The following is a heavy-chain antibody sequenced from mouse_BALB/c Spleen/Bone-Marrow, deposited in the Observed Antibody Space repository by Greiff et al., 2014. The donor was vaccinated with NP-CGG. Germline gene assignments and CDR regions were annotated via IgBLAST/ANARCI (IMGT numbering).Heavy chain of an antibody. CDR2: IDPANGNT. J-gene: IGHJ3*01. V-gene: IGHV14-3*02. D-gene: IGHD1-2*01. CDR3: TRMHYYGRAWFAY. CDR1: GFNIKDTY. Sequence: VQLQQSGAELVKPGASVKLSCPASGFNIKDTYMPWVKQRPEQGLEWIGRIDPANGNTKYDPKFQGKATITADTSSNTAYLQLSSLTSEDTAVYYCTRMHYYGRAWFAYWGEGTLVTGSA.